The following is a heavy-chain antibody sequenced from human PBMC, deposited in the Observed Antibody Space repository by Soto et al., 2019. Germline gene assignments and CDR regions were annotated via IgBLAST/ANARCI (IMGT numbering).Heavy chain of an antibody. V-gene: IGHV4-39*01. J-gene: IGHJ4*02. CDR3: ARHGGTTPFDF. CDR2: GYYSGTT. D-gene: IGHD1-7*01. CDR1: GDSIRGSSYY. Sequence: QLQLQESGPGLVKPSETLSLTCTVSGDSIRGSSYYWAWIRQPPGQELEWIGTGYYSGTTYYHPSLKSRVTLSVDPSKNQFSLRLKSVTATDTGTYFCARHGGTTPFDFWGQGIQVAVSS.